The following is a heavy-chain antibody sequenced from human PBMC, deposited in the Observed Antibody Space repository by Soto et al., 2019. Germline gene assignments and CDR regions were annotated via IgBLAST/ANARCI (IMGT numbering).Heavy chain of an antibody. V-gene: IGHV4-59*11. J-gene: IGHJ6*02. D-gene: IGHD1-26*01. CDR1: GGYISSHY. CDR3: HGEFREPLANKNYYYYGMDV. Sequence: PSETLSLTCTVSGGYISSHYWSWIRQPPGKGLEWIGYIYYSGSTNYNPSLKSRVTISVDTSKNQFSMKLSSVTAADTAVYYCHGEFREPLANKNYYYYGMDVWGQGTTVTVSS. CDR2: IYYSGST.